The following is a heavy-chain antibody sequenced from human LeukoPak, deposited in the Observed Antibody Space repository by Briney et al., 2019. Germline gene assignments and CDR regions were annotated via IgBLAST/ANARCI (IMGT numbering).Heavy chain of an antibody. J-gene: IGHJ6*02. Sequence: ASVKVSCKASGYTFTSYGISWVRQAPGQGLEWMGWISAYNGNTNYAQKLQGRVTMTRDTSTSTVYMELSSLRSEDTAVYYCARGQQQLPTESPYYYGMDVWGQGTTVTVSS. CDR1: GYTFTSYG. V-gene: IGHV1-18*01. CDR3: ARGQQQLPTESPYYYGMDV. CDR2: ISAYNGNT. D-gene: IGHD6-13*01.